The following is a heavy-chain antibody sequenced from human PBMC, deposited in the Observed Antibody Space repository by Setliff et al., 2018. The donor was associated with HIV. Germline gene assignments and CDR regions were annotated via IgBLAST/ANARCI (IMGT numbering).Heavy chain of an antibody. CDR3: ARRIYGNNPYFDY. J-gene: IGHJ4*02. D-gene: IGHD4-17*01. Sequence: PSETLSLTCAVSGYSLSSDYYWGWIRQPPGKGLEWIASIYHSGITYYNPSLKSRVTISVDTSQNQFSLKLSSVTAADTAIYYCARRIYGNNPYFDYWSQGTLVTVSS. V-gene: IGHV4-38-2*01. CDR1: GYSLSSDYY. CDR2: IYHSGIT.